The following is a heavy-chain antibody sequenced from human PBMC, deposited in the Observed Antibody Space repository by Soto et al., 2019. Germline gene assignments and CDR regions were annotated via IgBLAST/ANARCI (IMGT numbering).Heavy chain of an antibody. CDR1: GGSLSSYY. V-gene: IGHV4-59*08. Sequence: SETLSLTCVVSGGSLSSYYWSWIRQPPGKGLEWIGYIYYSGSTNYNPSLKSRVTISVDTSKNQFSLKLSSVTAADTAVYYCARHHDSWGQGTLVTVS. CDR3: ARHHDS. J-gene: IGHJ4*02. CDR2: IYYSGST.